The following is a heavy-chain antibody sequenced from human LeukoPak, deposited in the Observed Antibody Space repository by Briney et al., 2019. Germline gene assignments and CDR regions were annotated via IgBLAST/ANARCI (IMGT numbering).Heavy chain of an antibody. D-gene: IGHD1-26*01. CDR1: GFTFSSYA. Sequence: GGSLRLSCAASGFTFSSYAMSWVRPAPGKGLERVSAISGSGGSTYYADSVKGRFTISRDNSKNTLYLQMNSLRAEDTAVYYWAKDGSRELLEDASDIWGQGTMVTVSS. V-gene: IGHV3-23*01. J-gene: IGHJ3*02. CDR3: AKDGSRELLEDASDI. CDR2: ISGSGGST.